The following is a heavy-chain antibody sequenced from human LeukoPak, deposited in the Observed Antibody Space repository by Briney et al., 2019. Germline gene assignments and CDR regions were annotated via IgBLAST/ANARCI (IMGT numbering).Heavy chain of an antibody. CDR1: GFTFSSYD. V-gene: IGHV3-13*01. J-gene: IGHJ3*02. Sequence: GGSLRLSCAASGFTFSSYDIHWVRQVTGKSLEWVSAIDTAGDTYYPGSVKGRFTISRENAKSSVFLQMNSLRAGDTAVYYCVREGLNSGIDAFDIWGQGTMVTVSS. CDR2: IDTAGDT. CDR3: VREGLNSGIDAFDI. D-gene: IGHD6-25*01.